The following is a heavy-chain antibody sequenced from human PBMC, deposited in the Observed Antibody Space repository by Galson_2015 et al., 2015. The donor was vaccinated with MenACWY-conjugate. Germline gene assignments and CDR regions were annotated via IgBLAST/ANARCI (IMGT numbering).Heavy chain of an antibody. Sequence: SLRLSCAASGFTFSTYWMSWVRQAPGKGLEWVANIKQDGSERYYVGSVKGRFTISIDSTKNSVYLQMNNVRADDTARYYCAILALDYWGQGTLVTVSS. V-gene: IGHV3-7*03. D-gene: IGHD3-3*01. J-gene: IGHJ4*02. CDR3: AILALDY. CDR2: IKQDGSER. CDR1: GFTFSTYW.